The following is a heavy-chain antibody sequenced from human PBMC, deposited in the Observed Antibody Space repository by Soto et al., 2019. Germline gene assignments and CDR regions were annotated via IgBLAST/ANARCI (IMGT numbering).Heavy chain of an antibody. CDR3: ACLRGKRGNPIHY. CDR2: ISYSGNT. V-gene: IGHV4-59*01. Sequence: SETLSLTCIISGDSTSNYYWSWIRQSPGKGLEWIGYISYSGNTNYNPSLKSRVTISVDTSKDQLSLKVTSVTAADTAMYYCACLRGKRGNPIHYWGQGTKVTV. J-gene: IGHJ4*02. CDR1: GDSTSNYY. D-gene: IGHD4-4*01.